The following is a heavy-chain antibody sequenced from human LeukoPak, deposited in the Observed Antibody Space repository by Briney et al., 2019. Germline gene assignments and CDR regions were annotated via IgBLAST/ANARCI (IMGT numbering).Heavy chain of an antibody. CDR3: ARDLGESSLDY. Sequence: SETLSLTCTVSGGSISSGSYYWSWIRQPAGKGLEWIGRIYTSGSTNYNPSLKSRVTISVDTSKNQFSLNLSSVTAADTAVYYCARDLGESSLDYWGQGTLVTVSS. J-gene: IGHJ4*02. V-gene: IGHV4-61*02. CDR2: IYTSGST. D-gene: IGHD3-16*02. CDR1: GGSISSGSYY.